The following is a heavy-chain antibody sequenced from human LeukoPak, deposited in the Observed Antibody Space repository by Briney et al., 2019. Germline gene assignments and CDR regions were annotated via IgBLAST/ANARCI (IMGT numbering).Heavy chain of an antibody. Sequence: PGGSLRLSCAASGFTVSSNYMSWVRQAPGKGLEWVSVIYSGGSTYYADSVKGRFTISRDNSKDTLYLQMNSLRAEDTAVYYCARVGDYYDSSGYYYWGQGTLVTVSS. D-gene: IGHD3-22*01. V-gene: IGHV3-66*01. CDR2: IYSGGST. CDR3: ARVGDYYDSSGYYY. J-gene: IGHJ4*02. CDR1: GFTVSSNY.